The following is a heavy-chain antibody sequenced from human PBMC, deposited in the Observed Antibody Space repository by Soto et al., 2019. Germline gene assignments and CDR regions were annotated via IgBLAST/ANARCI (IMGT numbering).Heavy chain of an antibody. CDR2: IIPIVGTG. CDR1: GGTFSNYA. V-gene: IGHV1-69*01. D-gene: IGHD2-2*01. J-gene: IGHJ6*02. CDR3: ARVVILVPTASTHYCYHMDV. Sequence: QVQLVQSGAEVRKPGSSVTVSCKASGGTFSNYAISWVRQAPGQGLEWMGGIIPIVGTGSYAQKFQGRVTITADAPTTTAYMELRSLRFEDTAVYYCARVVILVPTASTHYCYHMDVWGPGTTVTVSS.